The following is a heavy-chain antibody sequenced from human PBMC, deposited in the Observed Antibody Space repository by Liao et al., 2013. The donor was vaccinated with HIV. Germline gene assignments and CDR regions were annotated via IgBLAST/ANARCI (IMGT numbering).Heavy chain of an antibody. J-gene: IGHJ2*01. V-gene: IGHV4-61*08. CDR2: TFHSGST. CDR1: GGSISSGDYY. Sequence: QVQLQESGPGLVKPSQTLSLTCTVSGGSISSGDYYWSWIRQPPGKGLEWIGYTFHSGSTIYNPSLKSRVTISVDTSKNQFSLKLSSVTAADTAVYYCAREGSSGYPDLWGRGTLVTVSS. D-gene: IGHD3-22*01. CDR3: AREGSSGYPDL.